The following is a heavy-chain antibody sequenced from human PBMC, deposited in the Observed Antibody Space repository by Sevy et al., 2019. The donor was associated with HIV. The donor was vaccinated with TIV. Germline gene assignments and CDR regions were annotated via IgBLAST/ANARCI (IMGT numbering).Heavy chain of an antibody. D-gene: IGHD1-26*01. V-gene: IGHV3-7*03. CDR1: GFTFSNYW. CDR2: IKRDGSEK. CDR3: ARDCNSATCLWGLDG. Sequence: GGSLRLSCVASGFTFSNYWMSWVRQAPGKGLEWVANIKRDGSEKYYVPSVKGRFTSPSDNDKTSLYLQINSLRDEETAVYYCARDCNSATCLWGLDGWGRGTTVTVSS. J-gene: IGHJ6*02.